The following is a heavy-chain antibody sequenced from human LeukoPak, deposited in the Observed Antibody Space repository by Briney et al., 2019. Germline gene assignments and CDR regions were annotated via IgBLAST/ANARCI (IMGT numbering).Heavy chain of an antibody. V-gene: IGHV3-9*01. Sequence: PGRSLRLSCAASGFTFDDYAMHWVRQAPGKGLEWVSGISWSSGSIGYADSVKGRFTISRDNAKNSLYLQMNSLRAEDTALYYCAKDHDYSNYGFDYWGQGTLVTVSS. CDR1: GFTFDDYA. CDR2: ISWSSGSI. CDR3: AKDHDYSNYGFDY. D-gene: IGHD4-11*01. J-gene: IGHJ4*02.